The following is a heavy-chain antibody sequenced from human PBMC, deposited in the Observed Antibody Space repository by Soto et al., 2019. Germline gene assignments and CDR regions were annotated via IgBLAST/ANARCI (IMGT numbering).Heavy chain of an antibody. CDR1: GGSITRGGYY. CDR2: IYNSGTT. CDR3: ARDPAP. J-gene: IGHJ5*02. Sequence: SETLSLTCTVSGGSITRGGYYWSWIRQHPGKDLEWIGYIYNSGTTYYNPSLKSRVTISVDTSKNQFSLKLTSVTAADTAVYYCARDPAPWGQGTLVTVSS. V-gene: IGHV4-31*03.